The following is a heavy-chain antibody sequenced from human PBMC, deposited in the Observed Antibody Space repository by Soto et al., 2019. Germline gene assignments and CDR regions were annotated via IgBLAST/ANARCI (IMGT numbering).Heavy chain of an antibody. J-gene: IGHJ4*02. Sequence: VGSLRLSGAASGFTFSSYAMSWVRQARGKGLEWVPAISGSGGSTYYADSVKGRFTISRDNSKNTLYLQMNSLRAEDTAVYYCAKGTCYYGSGRNPGGHKYYFDYWGQGTLVTVSS. V-gene: IGHV3-23*01. CDR3: AKGTCYYGSGRNPGGHKYYFDY. CDR1: GFTFSSYA. D-gene: IGHD3-10*01. CDR2: ISGSGGST.